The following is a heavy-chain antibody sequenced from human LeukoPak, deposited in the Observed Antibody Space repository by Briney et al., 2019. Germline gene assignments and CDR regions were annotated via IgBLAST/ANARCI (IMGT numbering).Heavy chain of an antibody. J-gene: IGHJ3*02. CDR2: INTDGSSK. CDR1: GFTFSSYW. CDR3: ARRAVAGNAFDI. V-gene: IGHV3-74*01. D-gene: IGHD6-19*01. Sequence: GGSLRLSCAATGFTFSSYWMHWVRQAPGKGLVWVSRINTDGSSKSYADSVKGRFTISKDNAKNTLYLQMNSLRAEDKAVYYCARRAVAGNAFDIWGQGTMVTVSS.